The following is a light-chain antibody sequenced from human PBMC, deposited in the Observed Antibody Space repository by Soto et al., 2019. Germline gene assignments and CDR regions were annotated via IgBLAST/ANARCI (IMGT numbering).Light chain of an antibody. CDR3: QQYNSYPIT. J-gene: IGKJ5*01. Sequence: DIQMTQSPSTLSASVRDRVTITCLASHTVSSWLAWYQQKPGKAPKVIIYDASKLENGVPPRFSGSGSGTDFTLTISSLQPEDFATYYCQQYNSYPITFGQGTRLEI. CDR1: HTVSSW. CDR2: DAS. V-gene: IGKV1-5*01.